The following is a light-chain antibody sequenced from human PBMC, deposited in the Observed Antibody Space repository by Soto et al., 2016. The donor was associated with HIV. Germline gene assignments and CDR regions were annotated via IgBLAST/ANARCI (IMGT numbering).Light chain of an antibody. CDR2: AAS. CDR3: QQYYNTRIT. CDR1: QGIRNS. Sequence: DIQMTQSPSSLSASVGDKVTITCRASQGIRNSLAWYQQKPGKAPKLLLYAASRLESGVPSRFSGSGSGTDYTLTISSLQPEDFASYYCQQYYNTRITFGQGTRLEIK. J-gene: IGKJ5*01. V-gene: IGKV1-NL1*01.